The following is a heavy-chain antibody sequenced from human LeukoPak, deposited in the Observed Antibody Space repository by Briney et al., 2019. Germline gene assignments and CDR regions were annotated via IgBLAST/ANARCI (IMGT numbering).Heavy chain of an antibody. Sequence: SETLSLTCTVSGGSITNYYWSWIRQPPGKGLEWIGYVYSSGNTNYNPSLKSRVTISLDTSKSQFSLKLSSVTAADTAVYYCARDSRADYDYVWGSYRYGDAFDIWGQGTMVTVSS. CDR3: ARDSRADYDYVWGSYRYGDAFDI. J-gene: IGHJ3*02. V-gene: IGHV4-4*08. CDR2: VYSSGNT. CDR1: GGSITNYY. D-gene: IGHD3-16*02.